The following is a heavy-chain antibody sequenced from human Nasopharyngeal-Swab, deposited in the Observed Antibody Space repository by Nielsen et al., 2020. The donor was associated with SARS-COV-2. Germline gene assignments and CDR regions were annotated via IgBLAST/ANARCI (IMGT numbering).Heavy chain of an antibody. V-gene: IGHV4-31*03. CDR1: GGSINSGDSC. CDR2: ISYRGST. J-gene: IGHJ6*02. D-gene: IGHD1-26*01. CDR3: ARDYRGAGYYYYGMDV. Sequence: LRLSCTVSGGSINSGDSCWSWIRQHPGKGLEWIGYISYRGSTYYNPSLKSRVTISVDTSKNQVSLNLSSVTAADTAVYHCARDYRGAGYYYYGMDVWGHGTTVTVSS.